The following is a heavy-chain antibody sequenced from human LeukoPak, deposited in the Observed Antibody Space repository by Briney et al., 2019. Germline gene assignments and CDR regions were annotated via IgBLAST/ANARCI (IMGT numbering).Heavy chain of an antibody. D-gene: IGHD3-22*01. CDR1: GYSFSNYW. J-gene: IGHJ3*02. CDR3: AATYYYDSSGPLGAFDI. V-gene: IGHV5-51*01. Sequence: GESLKISCKRSGYSFSNYWIGWVRQMPGKGLEWMGIIYPGDSDTRYSPSFQGQVTISADKSISTAYLQWSSLKASDTAMYYCAATYYYDSSGPLGAFDIWGQGTMITVSS. CDR2: IYPGDSDT.